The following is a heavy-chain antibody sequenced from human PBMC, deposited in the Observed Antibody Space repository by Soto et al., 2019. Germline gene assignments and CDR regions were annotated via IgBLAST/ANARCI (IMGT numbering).Heavy chain of an antibody. CDR1: GFTFSGHW. CDR2: INTDGGSS. CDR3: AREAGYCSRTSCYRRAFDT. V-gene: IGHV3-74*03. Sequence: EVQLVESGGDLVQPGGSLSLSCAASGFTFSGHWMHWVRQVPGKGLEWVSRINTDGGSSAYAASVKGRFAISRDNAKNTLYLQRNRRRAEDTAVYYCAREAGYCSRTSCYRRAFDTWGQGTTVSVSS. J-gene: IGHJ3*02. D-gene: IGHD2-2*01.